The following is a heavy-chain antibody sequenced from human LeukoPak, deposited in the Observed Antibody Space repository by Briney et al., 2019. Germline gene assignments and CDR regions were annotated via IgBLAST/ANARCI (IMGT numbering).Heavy chain of an antibody. D-gene: IGHD1-26*01. J-gene: IGHJ4*02. CDR1: GFTFSRYA. V-gene: IGHV3-23*01. CDR3: AKKLAGIVIDY. Sequence: GGFLRLSCAASGFTFSRYAMSWVRQAPGKGLEWVSAISGSGGSTYYADSVKGRFTISRDNSKNTLYLQMNSLRAEDTAVYYCAKKLAGIVIDYWGQGTLVTVSS. CDR2: ISGSGGST.